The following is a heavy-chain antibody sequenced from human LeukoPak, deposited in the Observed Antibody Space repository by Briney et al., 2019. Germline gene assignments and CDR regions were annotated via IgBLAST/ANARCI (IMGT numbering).Heavy chain of an antibody. CDR2: ISGSGGGA. D-gene: IGHD2-21*01. CDR3: AKDSIDVIAVYYFDY. Sequence: GGSLRLSCAASGFTFNNYVMSWVRQSPGKGLEWVSAISGSGGGAYYANSVKGRLTISRDNSKNTLYLQMNSLRAEDTAVYYCAKDSIDVIAVYYFDYWGQGTLVTVSS. V-gene: IGHV3-23*01. J-gene: IGHJ4*02. CDR1: GFTFNNYV.